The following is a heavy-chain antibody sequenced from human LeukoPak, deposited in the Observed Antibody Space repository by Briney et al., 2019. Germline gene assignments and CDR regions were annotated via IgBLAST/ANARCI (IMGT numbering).Heavy chain of an antibody. Sequence: SETLSLTCTVSGGSISSSSYYWGWIRQPPGKGLEWIGSIHYSGSTNYNPSLKSRVTISVDTSKNQFSLKLSSVTAADTALYYCARENGYRYDYWGQGTLVTVSS. CDR1: GGSISSSSYY. CDR2: IHYSGST. D-gene: IGHD5-18*01. V-gene: IGHV4-39*07. CDR3: ARENGYRYDY. J-gene: IGHJ4*02.